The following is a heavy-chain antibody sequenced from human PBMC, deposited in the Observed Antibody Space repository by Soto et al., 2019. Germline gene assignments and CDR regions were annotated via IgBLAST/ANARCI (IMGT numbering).Heavy chain of an antibody. CDR3: ARDTFHSGDVGYHYYYLDD. Sequence: PGGSLRLSCAASGFTFSIYDMDWVRQAPGKGLEWVALISYDGSKNAYADSVKGRFTISRDKSKNSLYLQMNSLRLEDTAVYYCARDTFHSGDVGYHYYYLDDWGQGSTVTVSS. V-gene: IGHV3-30*03. D-gene: IGHD2-15*01. J-gene: IGHJ6*02. CDR1: GFTFSIYD. CDR2: ISYDGSKN.